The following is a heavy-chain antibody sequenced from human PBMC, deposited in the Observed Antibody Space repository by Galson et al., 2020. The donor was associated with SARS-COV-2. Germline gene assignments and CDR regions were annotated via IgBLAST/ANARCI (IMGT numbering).Heavy chain of an antibody. J-gene: IGHJ3*02. V-gene: IGHV1-2*02. D-gene: IGHD3-9*01. Sequence: ASVKVSCKASGYTFTGYYMHWVRQAPGQGLEWMGWINPNSGGTNYAQKFQGRVTMTRDTSISTAYMELSRLRSDDTAVYYCARNSRYFDWLLYPNPDDAFDIWGQGTMVTVSS. CDR3: ARNSRYFDWLLYPNPDDAFDI. CDR1: GYTFTGYY. CDR2: INPNSGGT.